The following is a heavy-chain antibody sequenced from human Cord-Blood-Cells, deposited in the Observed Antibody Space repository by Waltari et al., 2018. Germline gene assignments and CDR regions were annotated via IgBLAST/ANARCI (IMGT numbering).Heavy chain of an antibody. CDR1: GYPFPGYS. CDR2: INPNSGGT. CDR3: ARAPRGDDYGDY. Sequence: QVQLVQSGAEVKKPGAPVKVSCKASGYPFPGYSMHWVRQAPGQGLEWMGRINPNSGGTNYAQKFQGRVTMTRDTSISTAYMELSRLRSDDTAVYYCARAPRGDDYGDYWGQGTLVTVSS. J-gene: IGHJ4*02. V-gene: IGHV1-2*06. D-gene: IGHD3-16*01.